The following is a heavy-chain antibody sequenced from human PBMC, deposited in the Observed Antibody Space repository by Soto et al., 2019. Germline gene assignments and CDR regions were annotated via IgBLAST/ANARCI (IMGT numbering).Heavy chain of an antibody. D-gene: IGHD2-15*01. J-gene: IGHJ3*02. V-gene: IGHV3-33*01. CDR3: ARDGGGSHDAFDI. Sequence: GGSLRLSCAASGFTFSSYGMHWVRQAPGKGLEWVAVIWYDGSNKYYADSVKGRFTISRDNSKNTLYLQMNSLRAEDTAVYYCARDGGGSHDAFDIWGQGTMVTVSS. CDR1: GFTFSSYG. CDR2: IWYDGSNK.